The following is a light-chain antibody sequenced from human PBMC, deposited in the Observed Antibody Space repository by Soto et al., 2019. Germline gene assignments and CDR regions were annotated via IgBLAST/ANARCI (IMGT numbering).Light chain of an antibody. V-gene: IGKV1-39*01. J-gene: IGKJ1*01. CDR2: AVS. CDR3: QQSHSIPLT. CDR1: QTIGTS. Sequence: DVQLTQSPSSLSASVGDRVTIACRASQTIGTSLNWYQHRPGRAPKLLMYAVSSLQSGVPSRFSGSGSGTDFTLTISSLHPEDFATYYCQQSHSIPLTFGQGTKVEIK.